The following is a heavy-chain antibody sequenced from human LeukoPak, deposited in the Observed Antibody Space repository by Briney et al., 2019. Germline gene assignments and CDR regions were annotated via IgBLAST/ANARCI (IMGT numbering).Heavy chain of an antibody. CDR3: AKAQGSSGGQRWDP. CDR2: ISGSGGGT. CDR1: GGSISSSSYY. D-gene: IGHD3-22*01. J-gene: IGHJ5*02. V-gene: IGHV3-23*01. Sequence: PSETLSLTCTVSGGSISSSSYYWGWIRQPPGKGLEWVSAISGSGGGTTYADTVKGRFIISRDNSTNTLYLQMNNLRAEDTAVYYCAKAQGSSGGQRWDPWGQGTLVTVSS.